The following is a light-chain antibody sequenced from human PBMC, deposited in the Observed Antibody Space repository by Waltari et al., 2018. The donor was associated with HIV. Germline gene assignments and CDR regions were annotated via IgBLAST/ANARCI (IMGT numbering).Light chain of an antibody. CDR2: AVN. CDR1: SSDVGGFDY. J-gene: IGLJ3*02. CDR3: SSYADTNNVL. Sequence: QSALTQPPSASGSPGQSVTLPCTGTSSDVGGFDYVSWYQQHPAKAPKLLIYAVNRRPSGVPDRFSGSKSGNTASLTVSGLQTEDEADYYCSSYADTNNVLFGGGTKLTVL. V-gene: IGLV2-8*01.